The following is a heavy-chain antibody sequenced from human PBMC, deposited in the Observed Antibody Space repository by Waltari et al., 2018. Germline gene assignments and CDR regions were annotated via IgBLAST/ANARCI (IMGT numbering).Heavy chain of an antibody. Sequence: QVPLVQSGAEVKQPGASVQVCCQASGYTFASYDINWVRQATGQGLEWMGRMDPNSGNTGYAQKFQGRVTMTRNTTISTAYMELTSLRSEDTAVYYCARARADWGQGTLVTVSS. CDR3: ARARAD. CDR2: MDPNSGNT. J-gene: IGHJ4*02. CDR1: GYTFASYD. V-gene: IGHV1-8*01.